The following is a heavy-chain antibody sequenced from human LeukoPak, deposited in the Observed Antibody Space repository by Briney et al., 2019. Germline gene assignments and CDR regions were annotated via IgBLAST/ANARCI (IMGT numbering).Heavy chain of an antibody. J-gene: IGHJ5*02. V-gene: IGHV3-30*02. Sequence: GGSLRLSCAASGFTFSSYSMNWVRQAPGKGLEWVAFIRYDGSNKYYADSVKGRFTISRDNSKNTLYLQMNSLRAEDTAVYYCAKDRIGYCSSTSCYTYWFDPWGQGTLVTVSS. CDR3: AKDRIGYCSSTSCYTYWFDP. CDR1: GFTFSSYS. CDR2: IRYDGSNK. D-gene: IGHD2-2*02.